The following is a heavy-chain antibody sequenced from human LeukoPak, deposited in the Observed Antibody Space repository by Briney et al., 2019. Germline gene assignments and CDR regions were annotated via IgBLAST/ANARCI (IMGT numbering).Heavy chain of an antibody. J-gene: IGHJ4*02. CDR2: IKSKTDGGTT. Sequence: GGSLRLSCAASGFTFSNAWMSWVRQAPGKGLEWVGRIKSKTDGGTTDYAAPVKGRFTISRDDPKNTLYLQMNSLKTEDTAVYYCTSEYYYGSGSYYNVDYWGQGTLVTVSS. V-gene: IGHV3-15*01. CDR1: GFTFSNAW. CDR3: TSEYYYGSGSYYNVDY. D-gene: IGHD3-10*01.